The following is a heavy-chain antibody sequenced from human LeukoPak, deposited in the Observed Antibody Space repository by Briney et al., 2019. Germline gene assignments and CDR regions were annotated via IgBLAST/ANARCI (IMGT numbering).Heavy chain of an antibody. D-gene: IGHD2-2*01. CDR1: GYTFTSYY. J-gene: IGHJ4*02. CDR3: ARDQHYQLPFDY. V-gene: IGHV1-46*01. Sequence: ASVKVSCKASGYTFTSYYVHWVRQAPGQGLEWMGMINPGTSSTSYAQKFQGRVTMTRDTSTSTVYMELSSLRSEDTAVYYCARDQHYQLPFDYWGRGTLVTVSS. CDR2: INPGTSST.